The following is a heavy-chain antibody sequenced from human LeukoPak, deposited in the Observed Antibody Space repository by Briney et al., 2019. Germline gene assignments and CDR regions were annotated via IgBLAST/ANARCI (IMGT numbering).Heavy chain of an antibody. V-gene: IGHV3-11*01. CDR2: LITSATAL. Sequence: PGGSLRLSHSASGFTFSDFYMKYIRQAPGERLEGGLYLITSATALYHAPSVKGRFTVSRDNAKNSLYLQMNSLRGDDTGLYYCSRSGSRLTPYVEGADYWGQGTLVSVSS. D-gene: IGHD3-10*01. CDR3: SRSGSRLTPYVEGADY. J-gene: IGHJ4*02. CDR1: GFTFSDFY.